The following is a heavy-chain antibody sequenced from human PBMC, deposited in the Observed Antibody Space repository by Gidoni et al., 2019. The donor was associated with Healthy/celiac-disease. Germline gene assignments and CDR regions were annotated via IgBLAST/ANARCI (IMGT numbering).Heavy chain of an antibody. V-gene: IGHV1-69*01. J-gene: IGHJ6*02. CDR1: GGTFSSYA. D-gene: IGHD4-4*01. Sequence: QVQLVQSGAEVKKPGSSVTVSGKASGGTFSSYAISWVRQAPGQGLEWMGGIIPIFGTANYAQKFQGRVTITADESTSTAYMELSSLRSEDTAVYYCACRSLTVTAYYYYGMDVWGQGTTVTVSS. CDR3: ACRSLTVTAYYYYGMDV. CDR2: IIPIFGTA.